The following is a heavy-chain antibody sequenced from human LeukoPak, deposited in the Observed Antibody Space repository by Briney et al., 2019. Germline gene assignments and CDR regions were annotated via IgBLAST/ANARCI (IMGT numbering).Heavy chain of an antibody. CDR2: IYYSGSS. Sequence: SETLSLTCTVSGGSISSYYWSWIRQPPGKGLEWIGYIYYSGSSNYNPSLKSRVTISVDTSKNQSSLKLSSVTAADTAVYYCAAYYSRGTYYFDYWGQGTLVTVSS. J-gene: IGHJ4*02. CDR3: AAYYSRGTYYFDY. CDR1: GGSISSYY. D-gene: IGHD6-19*01. V-gene: IGHV4-59*08.